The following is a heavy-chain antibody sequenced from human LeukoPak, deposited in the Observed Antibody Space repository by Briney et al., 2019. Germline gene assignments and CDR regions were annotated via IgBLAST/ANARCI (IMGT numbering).Heavy chain of an antibody. J-gene: IGHJ6*02. CDR3: AKEAMSSLGYYYGMDV. CDR2: ISGSGGAT. CDR1: GFAFRSYA. Sequence: GGSLRLSCAASGFAFRSYAMRWVRQAPGKGLEWVSVISGSGGATDYADSVKGRFTIFRDDSKNMLFLQMNSLRADDTAIYYCAKEAMSSLGYYYGMDVWGQGTMVTVSS. D-gene: IGHD5-18*01. V-gene: IGHV3-23*01.